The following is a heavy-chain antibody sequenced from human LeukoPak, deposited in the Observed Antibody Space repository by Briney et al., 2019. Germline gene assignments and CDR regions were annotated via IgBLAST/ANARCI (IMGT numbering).Heavy chain of an antibody. D-gene: IGHD1-14*01. Sequence: SETLSLTCTVSGGSISSSSYYWGWIRQPPGKGLEWIGSIYYSGSTYYNPSLKSRVTISVDTSKNQFSLKLSSVTAADTAVYYCARGTTRWYFDYWGQGTLVTVSS. J-gene: IGHJ4*02. CDR1: GGSISSSSYY. V-gene: IGHV4-39*07. CDR2: IYYSGST. CDR3: ARGTTRWYFDY.